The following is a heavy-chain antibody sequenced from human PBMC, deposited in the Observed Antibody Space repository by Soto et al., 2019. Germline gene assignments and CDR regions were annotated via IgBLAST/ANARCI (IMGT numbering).Heavy chain of an antibody. CDR2: IYSGGST. V-gene: IGHV3-53*01. J-gene: IGHJ4*02. CDR1: GFTVSSNY. Sequence: EVQLVESGGGLIQPGGSLRLSCAASGFTVSSNYMSWVRQAPGKGLEWVSVIYSGGSTYYADSVKGRFTISRDNSKNTLYREMNSLGGEGTVVSYWAGGGSYEFDYWGQGTLVTVSS. D-gene: IGHD3-16*01. CDR3: AGGGSYEFDY.